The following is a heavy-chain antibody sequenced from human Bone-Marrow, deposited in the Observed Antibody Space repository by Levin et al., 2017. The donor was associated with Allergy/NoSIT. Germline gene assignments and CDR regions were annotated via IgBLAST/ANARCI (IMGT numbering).Heavy chain of an antibody. V-gene: IGHV3-30*04. CDR1: GFTFTSHA. J-gene: IGHJ4*02. D-gene: IGHD1-26*01. Sequence: GESLKISCAASGFTFTSHALHWVRQAPGKGLDWVALISYDGSDKYYADSVKGRFTISRDKSKNTMFLQMNSLRDEDTGVYYCARKGYGGDQGLDYWGQGTLVTVSS. CDR3: ARKGYGGDQGLDY. CDR2: ISYDGSDK.